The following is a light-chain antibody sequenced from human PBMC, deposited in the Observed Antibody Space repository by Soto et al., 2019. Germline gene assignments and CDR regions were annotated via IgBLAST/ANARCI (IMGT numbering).Light chain of an antibody. Sequence: QSVLTQPASVSGSPGQSITISCTETSSDVGGYNYVSWYQHHPGKAPKLMIYDVSNRPSGVSNRFSGSKSGNTASLTISGLQAEDEADYYCSSYTSSSTDVFGTGTKVTVL. CDR3: SSYTSSSTDV. J-gene: IGLJ1*01. V-gene: IGLV2-14*03. CDR1: SSDVGGYNY. CDR2: DVS.